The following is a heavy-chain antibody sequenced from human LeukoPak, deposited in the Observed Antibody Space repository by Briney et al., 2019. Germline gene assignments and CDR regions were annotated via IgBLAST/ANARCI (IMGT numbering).Heavy chain of an antibody. CDR3: AKCPYSSSWEGYFDY. D-gene: IGHD6-13*01. CDR2: ISGSGGST. Sequence: GGSLRLSCAASGFTFSSYAMSWVRQAPGKGLERVSAISGSGGSTYYADSVKGRFTISRDNSKNTLYLQMNSLRAEDTAVYYCAKCPYSSSWEGYFDYWGQGTLVTVSS. J-gene: IGHJ4*02. V-gene: IGHV3-23*01. CDR1: GFTFSSYA.